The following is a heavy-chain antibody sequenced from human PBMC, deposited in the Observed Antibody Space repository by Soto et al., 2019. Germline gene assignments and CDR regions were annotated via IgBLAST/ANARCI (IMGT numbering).Heavy chain of an antibody. J-gene: IGHJ4*02. D-gene: IGHD5-18*01. CDR1: GGSFSGYY. CDR3: ARGSWIQLWFPFDY. Sequence: PSETLSLTCAVYGGSFSGYYWSWIRQPPGKGLEWIGEINHSGSTNYNPSLKSRVTISVDTSKNQFSLKLSSVTAADTAVYYCARGSWIQLWFPFDYWGQGTLVTVSS. CDR2: INHSGST. V-gene: IGHV4-34*01.